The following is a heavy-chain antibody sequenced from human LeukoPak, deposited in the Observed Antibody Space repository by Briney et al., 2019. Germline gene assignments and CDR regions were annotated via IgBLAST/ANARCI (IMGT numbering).Heavy chain of an antibody. CDR2: IYYTGST. J-gene: IGHJ5*02. D-gene: IGHD1-26*01. CDR1: GGSISTYY. CDR3: ARITVGANGYNWFDP. Sequence: SETLSLTCAVSGGSISTYYWNWIRQPPGRGLEWIGYIYYTGSTIYNPSLKSRVTISVDTSKNQFSLKLSSVTAADTAVYYCARITVGANGYNWFDPWGQGTLVTVSS. V-gene: IGHV4-59*08.